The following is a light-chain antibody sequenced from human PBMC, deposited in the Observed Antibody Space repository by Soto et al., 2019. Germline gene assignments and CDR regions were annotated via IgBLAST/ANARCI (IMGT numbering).Light chain of an antibody. Sequence: EIVMTQSPATLSVSPGERATLSCRASQSLYNNLAWYQQIPGQAPRLLIYHASTRATGTSARFSGSGSGTDFTLTISSLHSEDFAVYYCQQYNNWPLTFGGGTKVEIK. CDR2: HAS. CDR1: QSLYNN. V-gene: IGKV3-15*01. J-gene: IGKJ4*01. CDR3: QQYNNWPLT.